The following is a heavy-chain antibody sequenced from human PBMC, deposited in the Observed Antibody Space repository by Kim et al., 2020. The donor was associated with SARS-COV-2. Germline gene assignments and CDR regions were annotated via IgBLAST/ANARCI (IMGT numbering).Heavy chain of an antibody. CDR1: GFTFTNYA. Sequence: GGSLRLSCASSGFTFTNYAMTWVRQAPGKGLEWVSTISGSGGSTYYADSVKGRFTISRDNSKNTLFLQMKFLRAEDTAVYYCAKSGPDFWGQGTLVTVSS. CDR3: AKSGPDF. J-gene: IGHJ4*02. V-gene: IGHV3-23*01. CDR2: ISGSGGST.